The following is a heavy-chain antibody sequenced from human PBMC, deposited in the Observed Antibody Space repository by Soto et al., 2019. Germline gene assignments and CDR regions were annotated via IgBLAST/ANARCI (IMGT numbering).Heavy chain of an antibody. CDR2: INPNSGGT. CDR1: GYTFTGYY. CDR3: ARASIAVAGNLWDPDGFHNYYYYYYGMDV. Sequence: ASVKVSCKASGYTFTGYYMHWVRQAPGQGLEWMGWINPNSGGTNYAQKFQGWVTMTRDTSISTAYMELSRLRSDDTAVYYCARASIAVAGNLWDPDGFHNYYYYYYGMDVWGQGTTVTVSS. V-gene: IGHV1-2*04. J-gene: IGHJ6*02. D-gene: IGHD6-19*01.